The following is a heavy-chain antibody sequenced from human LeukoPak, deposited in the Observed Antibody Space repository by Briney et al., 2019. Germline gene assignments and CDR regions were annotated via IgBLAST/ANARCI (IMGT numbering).Heavy chain of an antibody. J-gene: IGHJ6*03. D-gene: IGHD1-14*01. CDR1: GFTFSSYA. CDR3: ARASEYYFHMDV. CDR2: ISASGSFK. V-gene: IGHV3-21*01. Sequence: GGSLRLSCAASGFTFSSYAMSWVRLAPGKGLEWVSSISASGSFKYFAASVRGRFTVSRDNAKNSLYLQMDSLRAEDTAVCFCARASEYYFHMDVWGKGTTVTVSS.